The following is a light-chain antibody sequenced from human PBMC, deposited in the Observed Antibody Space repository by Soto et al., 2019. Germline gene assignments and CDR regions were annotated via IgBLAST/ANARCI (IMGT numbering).Light chain of an antibody. CDR1: ESVRHY. V-gene: IGKV3-11*01. Sequence: EIVLTQSPSTLSLSPGERATLSCRASESVRHYVAWYQQKPGQAPRLLIYDASTRATGIPARFSVSGSGTDYTLSISSLEAEYVAVYYCQHRDNWSYIFGHGTKLEMK. CDR3: QHRDNWSYI. J-gene: IGKJ2*01. CDR2: DAS.